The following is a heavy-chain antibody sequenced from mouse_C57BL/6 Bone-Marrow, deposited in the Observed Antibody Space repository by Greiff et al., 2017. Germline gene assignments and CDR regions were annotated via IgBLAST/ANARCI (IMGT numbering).Heavy chain of an antibody. CDR2: IDPENGDT. CDR3: TTMMFDY. J-gene: IGHJ2*01. Sequence: VQLQQSGAELVRPGASVKLSCTASGFNIKDDYMHWVKQRPEQGLEWIGWIDPENGDTEYASKFQGKATITADTSSNTAFLQLSSLTSEDTAVYYCTTMMFDYWGQGTTLTVSS. D-gene: IGHD2-3*01. CDR1: GFNIKDDY. V-gene: IGHV14-4*01.